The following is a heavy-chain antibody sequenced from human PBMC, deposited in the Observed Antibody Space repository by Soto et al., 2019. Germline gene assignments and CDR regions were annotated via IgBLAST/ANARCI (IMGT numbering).Heavy chain of an antibody. CDR2: IIPIFGTA. V-gene: IGHV1-69*13. CDR3: ARGPPYYYGSGSNYFDP. D-gene: IGHD3-10*01. CDR1: RGTFSSYA. J-gene: IGHJ5*02. Sequence: ASVKVSCKASRGTFSSYAISWVRQAPGQGLEWMGGIIPIFGTANYAQKFQGRVTITADESTSTAYMELSSLRSEDTAVYYCARGPPYYYGSGSNYFDPWGQGTLVTVSS.